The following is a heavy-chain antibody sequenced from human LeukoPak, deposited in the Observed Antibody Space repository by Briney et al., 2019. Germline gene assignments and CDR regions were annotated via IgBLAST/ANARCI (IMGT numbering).Heavy chain of an antibody. Sequence: ASVKVSCKASGYTFTSYDIKWVRQATGQGLEWMEWMNPNSGNTGYAQKFQGRVTITMNTSISTAYMELSSLRSEDTAVYYCARAPRITMVREVIYWFDPWGQGTLVTVSS. J-gene: IGHJ5*02. D-gene: IGHD3-10*01. CDR3: ARAPRITMVREVIYWFDP. CDR1: GYTFTSYD. V-gene: IGHV1-8*03. CDR2: MNPNSGNT.